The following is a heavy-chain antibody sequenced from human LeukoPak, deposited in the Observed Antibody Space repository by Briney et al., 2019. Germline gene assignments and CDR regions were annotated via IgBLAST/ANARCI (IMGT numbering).Heavy chain of an antibody. CDR1: GFTFSSYA. CDR3: ANGPLAVGVDY. V-gene: IGHV3-23*01. J-gene: IGHJ4*02. Sequence: GGSLRLSCAASGFTFSSYAMSWVRQAPGKGLEWVSAISGSGGSTYYADSVRGRFTISRDNSKNTLYLQMNSLRAEDTAVYYCANGPLAVGVDYWGQGTLVTVSS. D-gene: IGHD6-19*01. CDR2: ISGSGGST.